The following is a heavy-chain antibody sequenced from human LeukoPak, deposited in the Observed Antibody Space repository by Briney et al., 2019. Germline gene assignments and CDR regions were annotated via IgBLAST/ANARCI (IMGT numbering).Heavy chain of an antibody. CDR1: GGSISSAGYF. CDR2: IYYTGII. J-gene: IGHJ4*02. CDR3: VRGVRDTICYYHFDS. D-gene: IGHD3-22*01. V-gene: IGHV4-31*03. Sequence: SETLSLTCTVSGGSISSAGYFWHWIRQYPGKGLEWIEYIYYTGIIYYNPSLKSRVTISVDTSKNQFSLKLSSVTAADTAVFYCVRGVRDTICYYHFDSWGQGTLVTVSS.